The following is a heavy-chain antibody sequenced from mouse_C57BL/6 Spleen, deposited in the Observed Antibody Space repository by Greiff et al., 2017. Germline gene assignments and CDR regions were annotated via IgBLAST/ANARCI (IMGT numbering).Heavy chain of an antibody. CDR3: ARSYYYSGNYFDY. V-gene: IGHV1-26*01. Sequence: EVQLQQSGPELVKPGASVKISCKASGYTFTDYYMNWVKQSHGKSLEWIGDINPNNGGTSYNQKFKGKATLTVDKSSSTAYMELRSLTSADSAVYYCARSYYYSGNYFDYWGQGTALTVSS. CDR2: INPNNGGT. D-gene: IGHD1-1*01. J-gene: IGHJ2*01. CDR1: GYTFTDYY.